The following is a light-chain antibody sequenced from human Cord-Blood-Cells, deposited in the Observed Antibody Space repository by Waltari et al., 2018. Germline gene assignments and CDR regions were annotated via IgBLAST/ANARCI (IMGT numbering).Light chain of an antibody. V-gene: IGKV3-20*01. CDR3: QQYGSSPPWT. Sequence: EIVLTQSPGTLSLSPGERDTLSCRASQSVSSSYLAWYKQKPGKAPRLLIYGASSRATGIPDRFSGSGSGTDFTLTISRLEPEDFAVYYCQQYGSSPPWTFGQGTKVEIK. CDR1: QSVSSSY. J-gene: IGKJ1*01. CDR2: GAS.